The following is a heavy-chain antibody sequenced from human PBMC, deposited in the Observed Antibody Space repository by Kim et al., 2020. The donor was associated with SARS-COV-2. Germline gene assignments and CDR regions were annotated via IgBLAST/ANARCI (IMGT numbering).Heavy chain of an antibody. CDR1: GGSISNSSYY. D-gene: IGHD2-8*02. J-gene: IGHJ3*02. CDR2: IYYSGST. V-gene: IGHV4-39*01. CDR3: ARSVWSWAFDI. Sequence: SETLSLTCSVSGGSISNSSYYWGWIRQPPGKGLEWIGSIYYSGSTYYNPSLKSRVTISVDMSKNQFSLKLSSVTAADTAVYYCARSVWSWAFDIWGQGTMVTVSS.